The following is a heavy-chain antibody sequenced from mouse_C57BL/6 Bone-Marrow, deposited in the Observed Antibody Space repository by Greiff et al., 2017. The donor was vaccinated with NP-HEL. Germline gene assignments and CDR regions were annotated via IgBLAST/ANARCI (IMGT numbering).Heavy chain of an antibody. D-gene: IGHD6-5*01. CDR2: INPNNGGT. V-gene: IGHV1-26*01. Sequence: VQLQQSGPELVKPGASVKISCKASGYTFTDYYMNWVKQSHGKSLEWIGDINPNNGGTSYNQKFKGKATLAVDKSSSTAYMELRSLTSEDSAVYYCAREGPYAWGQGTLVTVSA. CDR1: GYTFTDYY. CDR3: AREGPYA. J-gene: IGHJ3*01.